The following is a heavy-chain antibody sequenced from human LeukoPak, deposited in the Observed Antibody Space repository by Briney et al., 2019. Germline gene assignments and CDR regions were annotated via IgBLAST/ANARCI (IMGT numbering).Heavy chain of an antibody. V-gene: IGHV1-2*06. CDR1: GYTFTGYY. D-gene: IGHD3-22*01. CDR2: INPNSGGT. Sequence: ASVKVSCKASGYTFTGYYMHWVRQAPGQGLEWMGRINPNSGGTNYAQKFQGRVTMTRDTSISTAYMELSRLRSDDTAVYYCARAWRYYDSSGYYYDSPFDYWGQGTLVTVSS. CDR3: ARAWRYYDSSGYYYDSPFDY. J-gene: IGHJ4*02.